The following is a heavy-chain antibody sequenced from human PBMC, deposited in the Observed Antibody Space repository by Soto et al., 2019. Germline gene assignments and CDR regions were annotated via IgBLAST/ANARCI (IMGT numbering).Heavy chain of an antibody. D-gene: IGHD2-15*01. V-gene: IGHV4-4*07. CDR3: ARAARVVVAARWYTWFDP. CDR1: GGSISSYY. Sequence: QVQLQESGPGLVKPSETLSLTCTVSGGSISSYYWSWIRQPAGKGLEWIGRIYTSGSTNYNPSLKSRVTMSVDTSKNQFSLKLSSVTAADTAVYYCARAARVVVAARWYTWFDPWGQGTLVTVSS. J-gene: IGHJ5*02. CDR2: IYTSGST.